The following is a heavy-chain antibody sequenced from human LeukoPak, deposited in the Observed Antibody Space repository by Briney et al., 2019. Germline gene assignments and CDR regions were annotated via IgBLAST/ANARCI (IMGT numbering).Heavy chain of an antibody. CDR1: GYSISSGYY. V-gene: IGHV4-38-2*02. J-gene: IGHJ6*03. D-gene: IGHD3-16*02. Sequence: SETLSLTCTVSGYSISSGYYWGWIRQPPGKGLEWIGSIYHSGSTYYNPSLKSRVTISVDTSKNQFSLKLSSVTAADTAVYYCARAYYDYVWGGYRLADYYYYMDVWGKGTTVTVSS. CDR2: IYHSGST. CDR3: ARAYYDYVWGGYRLADYYYYMDV.